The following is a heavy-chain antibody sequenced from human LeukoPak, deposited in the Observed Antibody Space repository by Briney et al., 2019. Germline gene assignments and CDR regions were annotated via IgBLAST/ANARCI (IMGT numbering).Heavy chain of an antibody. J-gene: IGHJ3*02. CDR3: ARIEWKRLGRAFDI. CDR2: IYSAGAT. V-gene: IGHV3-53*01. D-gene: IGHD1-26*01. Sequence: GWSLRLSCAASGFTVSDNYMTWVRQAPGKGLEWVSSIYSAGATHYAESVKGRFTISRDNSKNTLYLQMNSLRAEDMAVYYCARIEWKRLGRAFDIWGQGTMVTVSS. CDR1: GFTVSDNY.